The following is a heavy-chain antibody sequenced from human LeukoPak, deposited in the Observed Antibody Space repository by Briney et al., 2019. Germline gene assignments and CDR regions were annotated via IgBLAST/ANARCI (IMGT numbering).Heavy chain of an antibody. J-gene: IGHJ3*02. CDR2: ISAYNGNT. Sequence: ASVKVSCKASGYTFTSYGFSWVRQAPGQGLEWMGWISAYNGNTNYAQKLQGRVTMTTDTSTSTAYMELRRLRSDDTAVYYCARDWDDDYDSSVHAFDIWGQGTMVTVSS. CDR1: GYTFTSYG. D-gene: IGHD3-22*01. CDR3: ARDWDDDYDSSVHAFDI. V-gene: IGHV1-18*01.